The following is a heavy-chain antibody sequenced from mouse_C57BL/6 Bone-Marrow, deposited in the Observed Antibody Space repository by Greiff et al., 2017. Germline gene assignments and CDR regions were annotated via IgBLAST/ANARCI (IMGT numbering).Heavy chain of an antibody. CDR2: INPSNGGT. CDR3: ARSFITTVVPYYYAMDY. Sequence: QVQLQQPGTELVKPGASVKLSCKASGYTFTSYWMHWVKQRPGQGLEWIGNINPSNGGTNYNEKFKSKATLTVDKSSSTAYMQLSSLTSEESAVYYCARSFITTVVPYYYAMDYWGQGTSVTGSS. CDR1: GYTFTSYW. V-gene: IGHV1-53*01. D-gene: IGHD1-1*01. J-gene: IGHJ4*01.